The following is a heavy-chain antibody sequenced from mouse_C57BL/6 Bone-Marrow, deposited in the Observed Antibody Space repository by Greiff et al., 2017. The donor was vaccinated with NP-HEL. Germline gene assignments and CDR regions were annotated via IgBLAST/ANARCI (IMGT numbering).Heavy chain of an antibody. CDR2: IWRGGST. Sequence: VKLVESGPGLVQPSQSLSITCTVSGFSLTSYGVHWVRQSPGKGLEWLGVIWRGGSTDYNAAFMSRLSIPKDNSKSQVFFKMNSLQADDTAIYYCAKPYSNYVRWYFDVWGTGTTVTVSS. J-gene: IGHJ1*03. D-gene: IGHD2-5*01. CDR3: AKPYSNYVRWYFDV. V-gene: IGHV2-5*01. CDR1: GFSLTSYG.